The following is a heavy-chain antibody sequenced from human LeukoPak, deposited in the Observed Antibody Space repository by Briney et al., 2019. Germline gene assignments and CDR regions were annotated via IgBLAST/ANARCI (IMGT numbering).Heavy chain of an antibody. Sequence: GGSLRLSCAASGFTFSSYAMSWVRQAPGKGLEWVSAISGSGGSTYYADSVKGRFTISRDNAKNTLYLQMSSLRAEDTAVYYCASRGYSNTLYYLDYWGQGTLVTVSS. J-gene: IGHJ4*02. D-gene: IGHD5-12*01. V-gene: IGHV3-23*01. CDR2: ISGSGGST. CDR1: GFTFSSYA. CDR3: ASRGYSNTLYYLDY.